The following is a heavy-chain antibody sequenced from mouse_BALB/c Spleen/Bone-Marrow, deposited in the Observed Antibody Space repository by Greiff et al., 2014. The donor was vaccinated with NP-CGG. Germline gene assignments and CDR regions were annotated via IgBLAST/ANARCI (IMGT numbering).Heavy chain of an antibody. CDR2: INPSNDTP. J-gene: IGHJ1*01. V-gene: IGHV1S81*02. CDR3: TRSGCYDYGWYFDF. Sequence: QVQLQQSGAELVKPGASVKLSCRASGYTFTNYFVYWVKQRPGQGLEWIGEINPSNDTPNFNEKFKSKATLTVDKSSSTAYMQLSSLTSEDSAVYYCTRSGCYDYGWYFDFWGAGTTVTVSS. CDR1: GYTFTNYF. D-gene: IGHD1-2*01.